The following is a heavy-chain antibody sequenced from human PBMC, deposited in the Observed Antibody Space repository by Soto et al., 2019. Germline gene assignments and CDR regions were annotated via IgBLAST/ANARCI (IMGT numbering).Heavy chain of an antibody. V-gene: IGHV5-10-1*01. CDR3: AIYCSSSSCSQLYGMDV. CDR2: IDTSYSYS. D-gene: IGHD2-2*01. J-gene: IGHJ6*02. CDR1: GYSFTKYW. Sequence: PRESLKISCKGSGYSFTKYWIIWVRQVPGKGLEGMGRIDTSYSYSHYSPSFQGHVTISVGKSISTGYLQWSSLKASDTAMYYCAIYCSSSSCSQLYGMDVWGQGTRVTVSS.